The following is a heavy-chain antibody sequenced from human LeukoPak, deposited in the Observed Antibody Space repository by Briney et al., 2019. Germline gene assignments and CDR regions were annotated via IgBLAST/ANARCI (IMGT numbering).Heavy chain of an antibody. J-gene: IGHJ5*02. CDR3: ARGSYDL. V-gene: IGHV3-7*01. Sequence: PGGSLRLSCAASGFTFIFHLMTWVRQAPGKGLEWVANIKYDGSEMYYVDSVKGRFTISRDNAKSSLFLQMNSLRAEDTAVYYCARGSYDLWGQGTLVTVSS. CDR1: GFTFIFHL. D-gene: IGHD3-10*01. CDR2: IKYDGSEM.